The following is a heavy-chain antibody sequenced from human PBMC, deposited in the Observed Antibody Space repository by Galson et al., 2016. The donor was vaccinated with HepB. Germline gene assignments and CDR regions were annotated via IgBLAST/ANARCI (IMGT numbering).Heavy chain of an antibody. CDR1: GFPFSSHG. CDR2: IARDASNT. J-gene: IGHJ6*02. V-gene: IGHV3-30*18. Sequence: SLRLSRAASGFPFSSHGMHWVRQAPGKGLEWVALIARDASNTFYAESVRGRFIISRDNSNNTLFLQLNSLRAEDTANYYCAKDRSFYSNLGGVDVWGQGTTVIVSS. CDR3: AKDRSFYSNLGGVDV. D-gene: IGHD4-11*01.